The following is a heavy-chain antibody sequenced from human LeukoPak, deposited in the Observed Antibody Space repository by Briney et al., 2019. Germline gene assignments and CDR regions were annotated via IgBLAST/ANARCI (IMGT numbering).Heavy chain of an antibody. V-gene: IGHV3-66*01. Sequence: GGSLRLYCAASGFTVNNNYMSWVRQAPGKGLEWVSVIYSGGSTYYADSVKGRFTISRDNSKNTLYLQMNSLRAEDTAVYYCARGGGYYGSGSLHYYYYGMDVWGQGTTVTVSS. CDR3: ARGGGYYGSGSLHYYYYGMDV. D-gene: IGHD3-10*01. CDR2: IYSGGST. J-gene: IGHJ6*02. CDR1: GFTVNNNY.